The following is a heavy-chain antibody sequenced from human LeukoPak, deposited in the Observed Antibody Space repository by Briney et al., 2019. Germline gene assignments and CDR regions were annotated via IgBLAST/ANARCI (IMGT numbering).Heavy chain of an antibody. V-gene: IGHV1-69*05. D-gene: IGHD3-22*01. Sequence: SVKVSRQASGGTLSSYAISWVRQAPGQGLEWMGGIIPIFGTANYAQKFQGRVTITTDESTSTAYMELSSLRSEDTAVYYCARDSYYDSSGYFGYWGQGTLVTVSS. CDR2: IIPIFGTA. J-gene: IGHJ4*02. CDR3: ARDSYYDSSGYFGY. CDR1: GGTLSSYA.